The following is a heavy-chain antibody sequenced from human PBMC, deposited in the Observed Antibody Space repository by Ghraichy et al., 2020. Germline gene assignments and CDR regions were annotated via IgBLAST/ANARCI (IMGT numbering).Heavy chain of an antibody. V-gene: IGHV4-34*01. D-gene: IGHD6-19*01. CDR2: INHSGST. CDR3: ARGIAVAGPPWGYYYGMDV. J-gene: IGHJ6*02. Sequence: SESLSLTCAVYGGSFSGYYWSWIRQPPGKGLEWIGEINHSGSTNYNPSLKSRVTISVDTSKNQFSLKLSSVTAADTAVYYCARGIAVAGPPWGYYYGMDVWGQGTTVTVSS. CDR1: GGSFSGYY.